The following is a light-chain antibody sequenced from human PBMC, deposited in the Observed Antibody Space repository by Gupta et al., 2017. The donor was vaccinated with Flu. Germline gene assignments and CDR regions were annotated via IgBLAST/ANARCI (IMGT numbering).Light chain of an antibody. J-gene: IGLJ3*02. CDR2: DDN. V-gene: IGLV1-51*01. CDR1: TFNVGSNY. Sequence: QSILTQPPSMSAAPGQKVVISCSGTTFNVGSNYVAWYQQLPGTAPKLLIYDDNKRPSGIPERFSCSRSGTSATLGIAGLQTGDEATYYCGTWDMSLNAVVFGGGTEVTVL. CDR3: GTWDMSLNAVV.